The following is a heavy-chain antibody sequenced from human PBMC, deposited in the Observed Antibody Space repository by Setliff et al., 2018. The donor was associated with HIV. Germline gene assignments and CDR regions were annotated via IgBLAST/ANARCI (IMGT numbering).Heavy chain of an antibody. CDR1: GYTFTSYI. V-gene: IGHV1-2*02. CDR2: INPNSGGT. CDR3: ARDRSYYYHSTAYYHGDALDV. J-gene: IGHJ3*01. D-gene: IGHD3-22*01. Sequence: GASVKVSCKASGYTFTSYIINWIRQAPGQGLEWMGWINPNSGGTNSAQKFQGRVTMTRDTSINTAYMELSGLNSDDTAVYYCARDRSYYYHSTAYYHGDALDVWGQGTMVTVSS.